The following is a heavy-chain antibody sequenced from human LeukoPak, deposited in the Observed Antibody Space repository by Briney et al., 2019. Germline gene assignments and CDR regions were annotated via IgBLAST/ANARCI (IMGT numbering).Heavy chain of an antibody. CDR1: GGSVSSGANY. Sequence: SETLSLLCTVSGGSVSSGANYWSWIRQHPGKGLEWIGDIYNSGSIYATPSLESRVAISVDTPRNQFSLNLNSLTAADTAVYFCARGRDSGKDLGDDAFDIWGQGTMVTVSS. D-gene: IGHD5-12*01. CDR2: IYNSGSI. J-gene: IGHJ3*02. CDR3: ARGRDSGKDLGDDAFDI. V-gene: IGHV4-31*03.